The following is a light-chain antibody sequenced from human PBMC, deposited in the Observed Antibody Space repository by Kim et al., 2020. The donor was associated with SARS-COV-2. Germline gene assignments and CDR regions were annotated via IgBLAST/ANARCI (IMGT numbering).Light chain of an antibody. CDR1: KVGDTY. J-gene: IGLJ2*01. CDR3: QAWDSSTVV. CDR2: QDT. V-gene: IGLV3-1*01. Sequence: VAPGQTAGVTCSGDKVGDTYASWYQQKPGQSPVVVIYQDTKRPSGIPERFSGSNSGNTATLTISGTQAMDEADYYCQAWDSSTVVFGGGTKLTVL.